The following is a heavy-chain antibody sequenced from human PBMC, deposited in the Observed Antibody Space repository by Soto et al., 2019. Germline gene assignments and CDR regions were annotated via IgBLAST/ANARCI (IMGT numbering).Heavy chain of an antibody. CDR1: GYTFTSND. CDR3: ARVVVEISSLSLDP. V-gene: IGHV1-8*01. CDR2: MNTNTNTT. Sequence: ASVKVSCNASGYTFTSNDINWVRPAPGRGLEWIGGMNTNTNTTDSAQHFTGRVTLTWNTSISTAYMELSNLNSDDTAVYYCARVVVEISSLSLDPWDQGTLVTVSS. J-gene: IGHJ5*02. D-gene: IGHD2-21*01.